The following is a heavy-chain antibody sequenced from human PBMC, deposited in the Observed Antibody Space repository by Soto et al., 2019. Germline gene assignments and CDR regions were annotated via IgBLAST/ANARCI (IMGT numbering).Heavy chain of an antibody. J-gene: IGHJ4*02. CDR2: INAGNGNT. D-gene: IGHD6-13*01. CDR1: GYTFTSYA. CDR3: ARDKYSSSWYGGGDY. V-gene: IGHV1-3*01. Sequence: QVQLVQSGAEVKKPGASVKVSCKASGYTFTSYAMHWVRQAPGQRLEWMGWINAGNGNTKYSQKFQGRVTITRDTYASTAYMERSSLRSEDTAVYYCARDKYSSSWYGGGDYLGQGAMGTVSS.